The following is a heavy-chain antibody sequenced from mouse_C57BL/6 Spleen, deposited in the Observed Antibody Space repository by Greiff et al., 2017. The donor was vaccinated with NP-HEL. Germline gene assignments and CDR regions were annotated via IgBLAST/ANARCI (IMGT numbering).Heavy chain of an antibody. CDR1: GYTFTSYW. D-gene: IGHD2-4*01. Sequence: QVQLQQPGAELVKPGASVKLSCKASGYTFTSYWMHWVKQRPGQGLEWIGLIHPNSGSTNYNEKFKSKATLTVDKSSSTAYMQLSSLTSEDSAVYYCARGGNLGDYWCAYWGQGTLVTVSA. CDR2: IHPNSGST. J-gene: IGHJ3*01. CDR3: ARGGNLGDYWCAY. V-gene: IGHV1-64*01.